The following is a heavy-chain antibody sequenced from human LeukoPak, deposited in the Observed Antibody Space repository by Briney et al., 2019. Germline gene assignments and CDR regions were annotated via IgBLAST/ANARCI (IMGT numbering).Heavy chain of an antibody. CDR1: GGSISSYY. CDR2: IYYSGST. CDR3: ARGGYCSSTSCYSPFDY. V-gene: IGHV4-59*01. D-gene: IGHD2-2*01. Sequence: SETLSLTCTVSGGSISSYYWSRIRQPPGKGLEWIGYIYYSGSTNYNPSLKSRVTISVDTSKNQFSLKLSSVTAADTAVYYCARGGYCSSTSCYSPFDYWGQGTLVTVSS. J-gene: IGHJ4*02.